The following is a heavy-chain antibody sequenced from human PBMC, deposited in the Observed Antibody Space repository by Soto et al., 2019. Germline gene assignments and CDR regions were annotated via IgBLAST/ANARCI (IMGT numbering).Heavy chain of an antibody. CDR1: GYTFTSYD. CDR2: KNPNSGNT. CDR3: ARATRCSSTSWRCQFDY. J-gene: IGHJ4*02. V-gene: IGHV1-8*01. Sequence: ASVKVSCKASGYTFTSYDINWVRQATGQGLEWMGWKNPNSGNTGYAQKFQGRVTMTRNISISTAYMELSSLRSEDTAVYYCARATRCSSTSWRCQFDYWGQGTLVTVSS. D-gene: IGHD2-2*01.